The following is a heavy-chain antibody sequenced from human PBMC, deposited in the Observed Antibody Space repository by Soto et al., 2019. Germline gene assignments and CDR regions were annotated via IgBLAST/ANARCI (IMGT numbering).Heavy chain of an antibody. CDR1: GGTFGSYA. CDR2: IIPIFGTA. D-gene: IGHD3-16*02. V-gene: IGHV1-69*06. CDR3: ARGSMITCGGVIVKSMDV. J-gene: IGHJ6*02. Sequence: SVKVSCKASGGTFGSYAISWVRQAPGQGLEWMGGIIPIFGTANYAQKFQGRVTITADKSTSTAYMELSSLRSEDTAVYYCARGSMITCGGVIVKSMDVWGQGTTVTVSS.